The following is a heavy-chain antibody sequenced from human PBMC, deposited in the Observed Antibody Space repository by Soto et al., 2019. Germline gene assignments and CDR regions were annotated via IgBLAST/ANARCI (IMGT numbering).Heavy chain of an antibody. CDR3: ARIYSGYDSFDY. CDR2: IYYSGST. CDR1: GGSISSYY. D-gene: IGHD5-12*01. Sequence: SETLSLTCTVSGGSISSYYWSWIRQPPGKGLEWIGYIYYSGSTNYNPSLKSRVTISVDTSKNQFSLKLSSVTAADTAVYYCARIYSGYDSFDYWGQGTLVTVSS. J-gene: IGHJ4*02. V-gene: IGHV4-59*01.